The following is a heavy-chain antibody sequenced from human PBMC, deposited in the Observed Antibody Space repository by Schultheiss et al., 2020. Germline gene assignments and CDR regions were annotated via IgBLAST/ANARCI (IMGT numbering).Heavy chain of an antibody. CDR2: ISGSGGST. Sequence: GGSLRLSCAASGFTFSSYAMTWVRQAPGEGLEWVSAISGSGGSTYYADSVKGRFTISRDNSKTTLYLQMNSLRAEDTAVYYCARGSEALSASPYYYYGMDVWGQGTTVTGSS. CDR3: ARGSEALSASPYYYYGMDV. CDR1: GFTFSSYA. V-gene: IGHV3-23*01. J-gene: IGHJ6*02.